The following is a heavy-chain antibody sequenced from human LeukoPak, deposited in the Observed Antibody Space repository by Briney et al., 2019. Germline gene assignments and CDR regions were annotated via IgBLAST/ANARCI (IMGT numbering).Heavy chain of an antibody. Sequence: ESGPTLVKPTQTLTLTCTFSGFSLSTSGVGVGWIRQPPGKALEWLALIYWNDDKRYSPSLKSRLTITKDTSKNQVVLTMTNIDPVDTATYYCAHSPPGIAAAGLGYYFDYWGQGTLVTVSS. J-gene: IGHJ4*02. CDR1: GFSLSTSGVG. D-gene: IGHD6-13*01. V-gene: IGHV2-5*01. CDR3: AHSPPGIAAAGLGYYFDY. CDR2: IYWNDDK.